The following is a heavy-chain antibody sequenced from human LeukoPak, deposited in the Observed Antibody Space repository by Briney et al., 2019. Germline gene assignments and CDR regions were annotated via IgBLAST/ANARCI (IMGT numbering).Heavy chain of an antibody. D-gene: IGHD3-22*01. CDR3: ARSEDYYDSSGYYYGFDY. CDR1: GGTFSSYA. J-gene: IGHJ4*02. V-gene: IGHV1-69*05. CDR2: IIPIFGTA. Sequence: SVKVSCKASGGTFSSYAISWVRQAPGQGLEWMGRIIPIFGTANYAQKFQGRVTITTDVSTSTAYMELSSLRSEDTAVYYCARSEDYYDSSGYYYGFDYWGQGTLVTVSS.